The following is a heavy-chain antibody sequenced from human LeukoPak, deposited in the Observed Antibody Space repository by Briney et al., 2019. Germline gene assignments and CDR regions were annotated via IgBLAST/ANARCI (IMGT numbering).Heavy chain of an antibody. J-gene: IGHJ5*02. V-gene: IGHV4-34*01. Sequence: PSETLSLTCAVYGGSFSGYYWSWIRQPPGKGLEWIGEINHSGSTNYNPSLKSRVTISVDTSKNQFSLKLSSVNAADTAVYYCARGQNGSGSYFKNWFDPWGQGTLVTVSS. CDR2: INHSGST. CDR1: GGSFSGYY. D-gene: IGHD3-10*01. CDR3: ARGQNGSGSYFKNWFDP.